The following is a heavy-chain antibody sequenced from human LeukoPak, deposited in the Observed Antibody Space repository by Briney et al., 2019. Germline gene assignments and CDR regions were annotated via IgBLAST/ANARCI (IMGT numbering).Heavy chain of an antibody. V-gene: IGHV4-59*08. CDR1: GGSISPYF. CDR3: ARLYCSGGNCYGAFDF. Sequence: PSETLSLTCTVSGGSISPYFWSWMRQTPGKGLEWIGYISYTGSTNYNPALKSRVTISVDTSKNQFSLKLSSVTAADTAVYSCARLYCSGGNCYGAFDFWGQGTMVTVSS. D-gene: IGHD2-15*01. CDR2: ISYTGST. J-gene: IGHJ3*01.